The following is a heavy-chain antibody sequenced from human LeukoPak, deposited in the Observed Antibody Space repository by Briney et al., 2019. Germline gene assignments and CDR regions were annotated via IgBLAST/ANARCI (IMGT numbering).Heavy chain of an antibody. CDR1: VFSLSTSGIR. CDR3: AQVRCGVECYPDY. D-gene: IGHD2-21*01. J-gene: IGHJ4*02. V-gene: IGHV2-70*04. Sequence: SGPALVKPPQTLTLTSTFSVFSLSTSGIRVSWIRQPPGKALVWLARIVWDDDKFYSTSLKTRLTIAKDTSKNQVVITMTNMDPVDTATYYCAQVRCGVECYPDYWGQGTLVTVSS. CDR2: IVWDDDK.